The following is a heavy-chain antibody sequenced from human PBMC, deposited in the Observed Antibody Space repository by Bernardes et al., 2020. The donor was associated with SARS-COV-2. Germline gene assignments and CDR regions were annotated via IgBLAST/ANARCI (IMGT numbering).Heavy chain of an antibody. CDR1: GGSLSDYS. J-gene: IGHJ4*02. V-gene: IGHV4-34*01. CDR3: ARGASGVDMILVVIGFSYYFDS. CDR2: ITQSGST. D-gene: IGHD3-22*01. Sequence: SETLSLTCAVYGGSLSDYSWSWIRQAPGKGLEWIGEITQSGSTKYNPSLRRRVTVSLDTSKNQVSLKLSSVTAADTAVYYCARGASGVDMILVVIGFSYYFDSWGQGTPVTVSS.